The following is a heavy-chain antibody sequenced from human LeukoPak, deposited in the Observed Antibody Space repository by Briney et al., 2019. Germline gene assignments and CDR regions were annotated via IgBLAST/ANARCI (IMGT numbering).Heavy chain of an antibody. V-gene: IGHV4-34*01. Sequence: SETLSLTCAVYGGSFSGYYWSWIRQPPGKGLEWIGEINHSGSTNYNPSLKSRVTISVDTSKNQFSLKLSSVTAADTAVYYCARAEIKLYNQRRYYFDYWGHGTLVTVYS. CDR3: ARAEIKLYNQRRYYFDY. CDR2: INHSGST. J-gene: IGHJ4*01. D-gene: IGHD3-16*02. CDR1: GGSFSGYY.